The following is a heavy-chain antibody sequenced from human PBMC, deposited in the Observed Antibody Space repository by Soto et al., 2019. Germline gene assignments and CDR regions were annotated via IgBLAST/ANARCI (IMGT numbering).Heavy chain of an antibody. J-gene: IGHJ4*02. D-gene: IGHD1-26*01. Sequence: GGSLRLSCAASGFTFSSYAMSWVRQAPGKGLEWVSAISGSGGSTYYADSVKGRFTISRGNSKNTPYLQMNSLRAEDTAVYYCAKDRGGSYIFDYWGQGTLVTVSS. CDR3: AKDRGGSYIFDY. CDR2: ISGSGGST. V-gene: IGHV3-23*01. CDR1: GFTFSSYA.